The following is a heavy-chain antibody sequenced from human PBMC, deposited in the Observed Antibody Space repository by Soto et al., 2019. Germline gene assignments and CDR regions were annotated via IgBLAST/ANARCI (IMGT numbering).Heavy chain of an antibody. D-gene: IGHD5-12*01. CDR3: ARGDISSDYLNSKYVMDV. V-gene: IGHV3-74*01. J-gene: IGHJ6*02. CDR2: INSDGSGT. CDR1: GFTFSHHL. Sequence: EVQLVESGGGLVQPGGSLRLSCAASGFTFSHHLMHWVRQAPGKGLVWVARINSDGSGTNYADSVKGRFTISRDNTKNTLYVQMSSLTTEDAAVYYCARGDISSDYLNSKYVMDVWGQGTTVTVSS.